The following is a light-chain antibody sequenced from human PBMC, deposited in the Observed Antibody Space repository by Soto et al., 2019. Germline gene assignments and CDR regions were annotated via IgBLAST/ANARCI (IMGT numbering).Light chain of an antibody. CDR2: DAS. V-gene: IGKV3-11*02. CDR3: QQRSEWPLT. J-gene: IGKJ4*01. CDR1: QSISSY. Sequence: EIVLTQSPATLSLSPGERATLSCRASQSISSYFCWYQQKHGQAPRLLIYDASNRATGIPVSFSGSGSGRDFSLTISSLEPEDFAVYYCQQRSEWPLTFGGGTRVEIK.